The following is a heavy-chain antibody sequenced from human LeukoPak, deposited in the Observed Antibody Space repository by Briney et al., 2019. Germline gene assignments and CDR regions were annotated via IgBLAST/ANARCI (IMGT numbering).Heavy chain of an antibody. CDR2: TYYRSKWYN. V-gene: IGHV6-1*01. J-gene: IGHJ4*02. Sequence: SQTLSLTCVVSGDSVSSKNGAWNWIRQSPSRVLEWLGRTYYRSKWYNDYAESMEGRMTISQDTSKNQYSLHLNSVTPDDTAVYYCARDFGTTGWHTFDYWGQGTLVTVSS. CDR3: ARDFGTTGWHTFDY. D-gene: IGHD6-19*01. CDR1: GDSVSSKNGA.